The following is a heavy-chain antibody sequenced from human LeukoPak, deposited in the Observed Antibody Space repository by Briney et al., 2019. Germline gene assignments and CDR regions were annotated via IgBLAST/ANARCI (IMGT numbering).Heavy chain of an antibody. CDR2: ISENGSEE. J-gene: IGHJ4*02. Sequence: GGSLRLSCAASGFRISKSWMTWVRQSPGRGLEWVACISENGSEEKYLDSVRGRFTISRDNAKNSLYLQMNSLTVEDTALYYCARGPSGYHNTGGQGTLVTVSS. CDR1: GFRISKSW. V-gene: IGHV3-7*01. CDR3: ARGPSGYHNT. D-gene: IGHD5-12*01.